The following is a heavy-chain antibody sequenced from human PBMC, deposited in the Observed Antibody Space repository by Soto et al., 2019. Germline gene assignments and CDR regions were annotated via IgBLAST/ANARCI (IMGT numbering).Heavy chain of an antibody. CDR3: AAEGGREYYYDSSGITNYYYYYGMDV. CDR1: GFTFTSSA. D-gene: IGHD3-22*01. Sequence: SVKVSCKASGFTFTSSAVQWVRQARGQRLEWIGWIVVGSGNTNYAQKFQERVTITRDMSTSTAYMELSSLRSEDTAVYYCAAEGGREYYYDSSGITNYYYYYGMDVCGQGTTVTV. J-gene: IGHJ6*02. V-gene: IGHV1-58*01. CDR2: IVVGSGNT.